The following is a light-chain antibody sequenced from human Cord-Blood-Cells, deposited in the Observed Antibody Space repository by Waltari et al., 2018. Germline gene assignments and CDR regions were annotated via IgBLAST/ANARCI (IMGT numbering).Light chain of an antibody. J-gene: IGLJ3*02. CDR2: EVS. Sequence: QSALTQPASVSGSPGQSITISCTGTSSDVGSYNLVSWYQQHPGKAPKLMIYEVSKRPSGVSNPFSGSKSGHTASLTISGLQAEDEADYYCCSYAGSSTFRVFGGGTKLTVL. CDR1: SSDVGSYNL. CDR3: CSYAGSSTFRV. V-gene: IGLV2-23*02.